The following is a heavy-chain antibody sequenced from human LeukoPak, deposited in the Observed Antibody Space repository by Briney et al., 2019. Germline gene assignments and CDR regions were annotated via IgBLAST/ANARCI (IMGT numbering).Heavy chain of an antibody. V-gene: IGHV4-59*12. Sequence: PSETLSLTCTVSGDSISSYYWSWIRQPPGKGLEWIGYLYYSGTTNYNPSLKSRVTISVDTSKNQFSLKLSSVTAADTAVYYCARDGYNLIWFDPWGQGTLVTVSS. D-gene: IGHD5-24*01. CDR3: ARDGYNLIWFDP. J-gene: IGHJ5*02. CDR2: LYYSGTT. CDR1: GDSISSYY.